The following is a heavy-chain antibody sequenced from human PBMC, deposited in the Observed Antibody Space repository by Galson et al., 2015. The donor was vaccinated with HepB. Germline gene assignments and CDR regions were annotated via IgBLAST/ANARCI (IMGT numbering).Heavy chain of an antibody. D-gene: IGHD5-12*01. CDR2: ISAYNGNT. CDR3: ARDKPSSGYPFDY. V-gene: IGHV1-18*01. CDR1: GYTFTSYG. Sequence: SVKVSCKASGYTFTSYGISWVRQAPGQGLEWMGWISAYNGNTNYAQKLQGRVTMTTDTSTSTDYMELRSLRSDDTAVYYCARDKPSSGYPFDYWGQGTLVTVSS. J-gene: IGHJ4*02.